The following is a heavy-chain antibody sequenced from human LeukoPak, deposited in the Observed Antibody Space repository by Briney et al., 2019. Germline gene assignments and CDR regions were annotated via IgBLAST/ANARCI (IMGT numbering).Heavy chain of an antibody. CDR2: INHSGST. D-gene: IGHD6-13*01. CDR1: GGSFSGYY. J-gene: IGHJ4*02. Sequence: PSETLSLTCAVYGGSFSGYYWNWIRQPPGKGLEWIGEINHSGSTNYNPSLKSRVTISVDTSKNQFSLKLSSVTAADTAVYYCARGRHSWPIWGQGTLVTVSS. CDR3: ARGRHSWPI. V-gene: IGHV4-34*01.